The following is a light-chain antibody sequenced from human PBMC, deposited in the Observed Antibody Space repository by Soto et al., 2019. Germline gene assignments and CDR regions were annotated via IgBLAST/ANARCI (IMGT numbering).Light chain of an antibody. CDR2: KAS. V-gene: IGKV1-5*03. CDR3: QQYNSYSWT. J-gene: IGKJ1*01. CDR1: QTISSW. Sequence: DIQMTQSPSTLSGSVGDRVTITCRASQTISSWLAWYQQKPGKAPKLLIYKASYLQSGVPSRFSGSGSGAEFTLTISSLQPDDFATYYCQQYNSYSWTFGQGTKVDI.